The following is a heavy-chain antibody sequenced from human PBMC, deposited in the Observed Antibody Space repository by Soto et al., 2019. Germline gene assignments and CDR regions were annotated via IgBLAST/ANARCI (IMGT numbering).Heavy chain of an antibody. CDR1: GYTFTSYD. Sequence: QVQLVQSGAEVKKPGASVKVSCKASGYTFTSYDINWVRQATGQGLEWMGWMNPNSGNTGYAQKFQGRVTMTRNSPRGTAYRELSSLISEDTAVYYCARSGTMVVAHAFEIWGQGTMVTVSS. V-gene: IGHV1-8*01. CDR2: MNPNSGNT. CDR3: ARSGTMVVAHAFEI. D-gene: IGHD2-15*01. J-gene: IGHJ3*02.